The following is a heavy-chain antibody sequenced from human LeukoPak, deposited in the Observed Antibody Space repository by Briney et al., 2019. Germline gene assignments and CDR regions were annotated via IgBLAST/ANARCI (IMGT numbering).Heavy chain of an antibody. CDR1: GYSISSGYY. CDR3: AREEGGWSGYSHRNWFDP. D-gene: IGHD3-3*01. CDR2: IYHSGST. V-gene: IGHV4-38-2*02. J-gene: IGHJ5*02. Sequence: SETLSLTCTVSGYSISSGYYWGWIRQPPGKGLEWIGSIYHSGSTYYNPSLKSRVAISVDTSKNQFSLKLSSVTAADTAVYYCAREEGGWSGYSHRNWFDPWGQGTLVTVSS.